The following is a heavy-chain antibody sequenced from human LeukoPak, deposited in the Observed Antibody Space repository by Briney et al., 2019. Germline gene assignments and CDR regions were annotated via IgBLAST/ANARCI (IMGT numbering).Heavy chain of an antibody. J-gene: IGHJ2*01. D-gene: IGHD5-24*01. CDR3: ARDWGTVEMATIGWYFDL. CDR1: GFTFSDYY. CDR2: ISSSSSYT. Sequence: GGSLRLSCAASGFTFSDYYMSWIRQAPGKGLEWVSYISSSSSYTNYADSVKGRFTISRDNAKNSLYLQMNSLRAEDTAVYYCARDWGTVEMATIGWYFDLWGRGTPVTVSS. V-gene: IGHV3-11*05.